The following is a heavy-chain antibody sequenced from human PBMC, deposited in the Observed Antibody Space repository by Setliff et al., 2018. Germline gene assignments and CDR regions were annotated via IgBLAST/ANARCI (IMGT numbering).Heavy chain of an antibody. D-gene: IGHD5-18*01. CDR2: ISSSGSTI. V-gene: IGHV3-11*04. CDR3: ARGDRWGYSYGPYYYGMDV. CDR1: GFTFSDYY. J-gene: IGHJ6*02. Sequence: GSLRLSCAASGFTFSDYYMSWIRQAPGKGLEWVSYISSSGSTIYYADSVKGRFTISRDNAKNPLYLQMNSLRAEDTAVYYCARGDRWGYSYGPYYYGMDVWGQGTTVTVSS.